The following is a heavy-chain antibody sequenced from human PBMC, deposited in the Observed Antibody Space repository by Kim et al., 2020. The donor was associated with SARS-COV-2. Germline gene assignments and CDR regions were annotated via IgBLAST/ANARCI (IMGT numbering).Heavy chain of an antibody. CDR2: INTGHGNT. Sequence: ASVKVSCKASGYTFITYAIHWVRQAPGQALEWMGWINTGHGNTKYSRKFQDRVTFTRDTSASTAYMEMSSLRSEDTAIYYCVKDFTVAGTFPYFHHWGQGTLVTVSS. D-gene: IGHD6-19*01. CDR1: GYTFITYA. J-gene: IGHJ1*01. V-gene: IGHV1-3*04. CDR3: VKDFTVAGTFPYFHH.